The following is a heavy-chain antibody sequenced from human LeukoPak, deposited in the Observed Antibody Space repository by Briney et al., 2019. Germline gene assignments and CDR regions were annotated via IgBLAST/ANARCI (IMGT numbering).Heavy chain of an antibody. J-gene: IGHJ4*02. CDR1: GGSISSSSYY. CDR3: ARVCYYDSSGYFDY. Sequence: SETLSLTCTVSGGSISSSSYYWGWIRQPPGKGLEWIGSIYYSGSTYYNPSLKSRVTISVDTSKNQFSLKLSSVTAADTAVYYCARVCYYDSSGYFDYWGQGTLVTVSS. CDR2: IYYSGST. D-gene: IGHD3-22*01. V-gene: IGHV4-39*01.